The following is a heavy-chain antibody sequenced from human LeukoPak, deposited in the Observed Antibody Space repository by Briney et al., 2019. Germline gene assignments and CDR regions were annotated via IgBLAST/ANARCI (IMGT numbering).Heavy chain of an antibody. J-gene: IGHJ4*02. V-gene: IGHV4-34*01. CDR1: GGSFSGYY. CDR3: ARYCSSTSCDN. Sequence: SETLSLTCAVYGGSFSGYYWSWIRQPPGKGLEWIGEINHSGSTNYNPSLKSRVTMSVDTSKNQFSLKLSSVTAADTAVYYCARYCSSTSCDNWGQGTLVTVSS. D-gene: IGHD2-2*01. CDR2: INHSGST.